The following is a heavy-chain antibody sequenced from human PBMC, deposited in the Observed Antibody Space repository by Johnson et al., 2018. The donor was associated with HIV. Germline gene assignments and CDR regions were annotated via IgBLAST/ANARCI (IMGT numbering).Heavy chain of an antibody. D-gene: IGHD3-22*01. Sequence: QVQLVESGGGVVQPGTSLRLSCEASGLSLSAYGLHWVRQAPGKGLEWLAVIWPDVSNRFYADSVKGRFTISRDNSKNTLSLQMNSLRADDTAVYYCAREGYYDSSGYYSIWGQGTIVTVSS. CDR2: IWPDVSNR. J-gene: IGHJ3*02. CDR1: GLSLSAYG. CDR3: AREGYYDSSGYYSI. V-gene: IGHV3-33*01.